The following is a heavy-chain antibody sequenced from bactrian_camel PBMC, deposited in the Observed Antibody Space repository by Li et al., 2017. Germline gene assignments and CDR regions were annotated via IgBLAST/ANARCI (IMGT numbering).Heavy chain of an antibody. Sequence: QLVESGGGSVEIGGSLTLPCSASGRVDCMGWFRQAPGGERESVGRVEDDGTKTYIDSVKGRFTVSKDSGGRTLYLQMNRLQSEDTAMYFCAADREERCSHVAALQWRYWGQGTQVTVS. CDR2: VEDDGTK. D-gene: IGHD2*01. CDR1: GRVDC. V-gene: IGHV3S53*01. J-gene: IGHJ4*01. CDR3: AADREERCSHVAALQWRY.